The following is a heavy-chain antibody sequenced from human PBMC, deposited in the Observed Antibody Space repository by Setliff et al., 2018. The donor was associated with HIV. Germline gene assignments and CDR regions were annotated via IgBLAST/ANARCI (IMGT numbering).Heavy chain of an antibody. CDR3: ARLGYSGSLVGASDI. Sequence: PSETLSLTCSISGGSISFYYWGWIRQPPGKGLEWIGSIYHSGITYYNPSLKSRVTISVDTSKNQFSLNLTSVTAADTAVYYCARLGYSGSLVGASDIWGQGTMVTVSS. CDR2: IYHSGIT. V-gene: IGHV4-38-2*01. CDR1: GGSISFYY. J-gene: IGHJ3*02. D-gene: IGHD1-26*01.